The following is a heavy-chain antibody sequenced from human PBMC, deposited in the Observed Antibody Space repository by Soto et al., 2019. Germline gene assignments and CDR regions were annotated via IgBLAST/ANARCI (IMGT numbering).Heavy chain of an antibody. Sequence: QVQLVQSGAEVKKPGSSVKVSCKASGGTFSSYTISWVRQAPGQGLEWMGRIIPILGIANYVQKFHGRVTITADKATSTAYMELSSLRSEDTAVYYCARDNGREGDCSGGSCYSSAFDIWGQGTMVTVSS. CDR2: IIPILGIA. D-gene: IGHD2-15*01. CDR1: GGTFSSYT. V-gene: IGHV1-69*08. CDR3: ARDNGREGDCSGGSCYSSAFDI. J-gene: IGHJ3*02.